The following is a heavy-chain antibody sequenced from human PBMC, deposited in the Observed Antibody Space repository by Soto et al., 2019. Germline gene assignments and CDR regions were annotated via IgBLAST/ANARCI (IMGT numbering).Heavy chain of an antibody. CDR1: GDTFNRYT. J-gene: IGHJ4*02. CDR3: ARGEGGNGNWYAV. D-gene: IGHD2-15*01. Sequence: QVQLVQSGAEVKKPGSSVNVACKASGDTFNRYTISWVRQAPGQGLEWMGRIIPMSPMPIYAQKFRGRVTFTADKSTTSVDMELSRLTSDDTAVYYCARGEGGNGNWYAVWGQGTLVTVSS. CDR2: IIPMSPMP. V-gene: IGHV1-69*02.